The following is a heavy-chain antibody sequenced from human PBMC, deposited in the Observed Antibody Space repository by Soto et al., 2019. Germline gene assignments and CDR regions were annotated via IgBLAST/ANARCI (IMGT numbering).Heavy chain of an antibody. CDR1: GASITSGRYY. D-gene: IGHD6-13*01. CDR3: ARVVGVAAAGIDWFDP. Sequence: SETLSLTCTVSGASITSGRYYWGWIRQPPGKGLEWIGSIYYSGSANYNPSLKSRVTISVHTSNSQFSLELSSVTAADTAVYYCARVVGVAAAGIDWFDPWGQGTLVTVSS. CDR2: IYYSGSA. J-gene: IGHJ5*02. V-gene: IGHV4-39*07.